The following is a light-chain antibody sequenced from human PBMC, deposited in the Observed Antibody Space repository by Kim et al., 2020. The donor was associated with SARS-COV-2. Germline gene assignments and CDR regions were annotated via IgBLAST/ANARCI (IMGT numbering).Light chain of an antibody. V-gene: IGLV1-40*01. Sequence: QRVTLSCTARRADSGAGYDVHWYQQLPGAAPKLLIYGNSNRRSGVPDRFSGSKSGPSASLAITGLQAEDEADYYCQSYDSSLSGSVFGGGTQLTVL. CDR1: RADSGAGYD. CDR2: GNS. CDR3: QSYDSSLSGSV. J-gene: IGLJ2*01.